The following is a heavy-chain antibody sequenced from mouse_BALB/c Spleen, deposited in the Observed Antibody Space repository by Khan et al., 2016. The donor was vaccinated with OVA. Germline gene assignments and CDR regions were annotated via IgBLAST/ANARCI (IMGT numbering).Heavy chain of an antibody. CDR3: ACDFNYYGSRGAMDN. CDR1: GYTFTSYT. V-gene: IGHV1-4*01. CDR2: IIPSTVYT. D-gene: IGHD1-1*01. Sequence: QVQLQQSGAELARPGASVKMSCKASGYTFTSYTMHWVKQRPGQGLEWIGYIIPSTVYTNYNQKFKDKATLTADKSSSTAYMQLSSLTSEASAVYYCACDFNYYGSRGAMDNWGQGTSVTVSS. J-gene: IGHJ4*01.